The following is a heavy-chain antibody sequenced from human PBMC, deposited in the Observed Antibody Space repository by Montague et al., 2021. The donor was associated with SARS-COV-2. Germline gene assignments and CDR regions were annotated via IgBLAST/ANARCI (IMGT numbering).Heavy chain of an antibody. Sequence: PALVTPTQTLALTCTFSGFSLSTSGVGVGWIRQPPEKALEWLALIYWDDDKRYSPSLKSRLTITKDTSKNQVVLTMTNMDPVDTATYYCAHRRPLWGYFDYWGQGTLVTVSS. CDR3: AHRRPLWGYFDY. CDR1: GFSLSTSGVG. CDR2: IYWDDDK. V-gene: IGHV2-5*02. J-gene: IGHJ4*02. D-gene: IGHD7-27*01.